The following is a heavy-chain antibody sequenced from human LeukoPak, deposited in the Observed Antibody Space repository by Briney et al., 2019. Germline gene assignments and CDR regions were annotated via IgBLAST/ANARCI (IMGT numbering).Heavy chain of an antibody. CDR3: VKDNGMAANYFDY. V-gene: IGHV3-64D*09. Sequence: GGSLTLSCSASGFSFSSYVMHWVRLAPGKGPEHDSTISNYRHTTNYTDSVKDRLTISTNKSTNTIYLRLSSLIPTEMAVTYYVKDNGMAANYFDYWGQGTLVTVSS. D-gene: IGHD5-24*01. CDR1: GFSFSSYV. CDR2: ISNYRHTT. J-gene: IGHJ4*02.